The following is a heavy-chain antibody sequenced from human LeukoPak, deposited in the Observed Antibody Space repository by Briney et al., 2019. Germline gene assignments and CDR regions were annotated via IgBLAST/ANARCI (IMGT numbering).Heavy chain of an antibody. CDR3: AREIAVGVTMIVVVTYAFDI. D-gene: IGHD3-22*01. CDR1: GGSISSYY. V-gene: IGHV4-4*07. J-gene: IGHJ3*02. Sequence: PSETLSLTCTVSGGSISSYYWSWIRQPAGKGLEWIGRIYTSGSTNYNPSLKSRVTMSVDTSKNQFSLKLSSVTAADTAEYYCAREIAVGVTMIVVVTYAFDIWGQGTMVTVSS. CDR2: IYTSGST.